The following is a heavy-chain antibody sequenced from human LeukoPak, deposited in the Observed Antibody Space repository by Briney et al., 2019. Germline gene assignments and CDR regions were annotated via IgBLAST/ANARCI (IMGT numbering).Heavy chain of an antibody. CDR2: IKQDGSER. V-gene: IGHV3-7*01. D-gene: IGHD6-19*01. CDR1: GFTFTTFW. Sequence: GGSLRLSCAASGFTFTTFWMSWVRQAPGKGLEWVANIKQDGSERYYVDSVKGRFTISRDNAKNSLYLRMNSLRAEDTGVYYCAGSGWQVYLDYWGQGALVTVSS. J-gene: IGHJ4*02. CDR3: AGSGWQVYLDY.